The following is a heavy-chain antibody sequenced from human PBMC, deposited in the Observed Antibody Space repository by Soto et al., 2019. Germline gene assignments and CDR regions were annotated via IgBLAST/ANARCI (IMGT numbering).Heavy chain of an antibody. J-gene: IGHJ6*02. CDR2: ISGSGGST. Sequence: PGGSLRLSCAASGFTFSSYAMSWVRQAPGKGLEWVSAISGSGGSTYYADSVKGRFTISRDNPKNTLYLQMNSLRAEDTAVYYCAKLVYGGNSFARYYYYYGMDVWGQGTTVTVSS. CDR1: GFTFSSYA. D-gene: IGHD4-17*01. V-gene: IGHV3-23*01. CDR3: AKLVYGGNSFARYYYYYGMDV.